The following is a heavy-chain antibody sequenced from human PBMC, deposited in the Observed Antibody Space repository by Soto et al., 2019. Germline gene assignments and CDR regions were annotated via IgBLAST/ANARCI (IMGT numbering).Heavy chain of an antibody. CDR3: AKRDSSGYRSPLNFDY. CDR2: SSWNSVNI. D-gene: IGHD3-22*01. J-gene: IGHJ4*02. V-gene: IGHV3-9*01. Sequence: RRLSCAASGFTFDDYAMHWVRQAPGKGLEWVSGSSWNSVNIGYADSVKGRFTISRDNSKNTLYLQMNSLRAEDTAVYYCAKRDSSGYRSPLNFDYWGQGTLVTVSS. CDR1: GFTFDDYA.